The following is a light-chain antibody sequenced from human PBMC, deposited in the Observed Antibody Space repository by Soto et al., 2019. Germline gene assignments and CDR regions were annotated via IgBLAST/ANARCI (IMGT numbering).Light chain of an antibody. CDR3: SSYTSSSPGV. V-gene: IGLV2-14*01. Sequence: QSVLTQPASVSGSPGQSVTISCTGTSSDVGGYKYVSWYQQYPGKAPKLMIYEVSNRPSGVSNRFSGSKSGNTASLTISGLQAEDEADYYCSSYTSSSPGVFGTGTKGTVL. J-gene: IGLJ1*01. CDR2: EVS. CDR1: SSDVGGYKY.